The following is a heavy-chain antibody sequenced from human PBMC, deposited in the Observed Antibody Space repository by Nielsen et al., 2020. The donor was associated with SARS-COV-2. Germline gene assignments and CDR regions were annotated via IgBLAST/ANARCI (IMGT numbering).Heavy chain of an antibody. CDR2: IKQDGSEK. J-gene: IGHJ4*02. D-gene: IGHD3-3*01. CDR1: GFNFRGYW. CDR3: ARDVYLTYYDFWSGYYFDY. V-gene: IGHV3-7*01. Sequence: GESLKISCVVSGFNFRGYWMSWVRQAPGKGLEWVANIKQDGSEKYYVDSVKGRFTISRDNAKNSLYLQMNSLRAEDTAVYYCARDVYLTYYDFWSGYYFDYWGQGTLVTVSS.